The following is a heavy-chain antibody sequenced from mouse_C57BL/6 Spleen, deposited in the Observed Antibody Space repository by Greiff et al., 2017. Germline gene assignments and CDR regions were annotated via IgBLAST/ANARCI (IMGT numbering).Heavy chain of an antibody. CDR3: AREVPWFAY. V-gene: IGHV1-81*01. J-gene: IGHJ3*01. Sequence: VQLQESGAELARPGASVKLSCKASGYTFTSYGISWVKQRTGQGLEWIGESYPRSGNTYYNEKFKGKATLTADKSSSTAYMELRSLTSEDSAVYFCAREVPWFAYWGQGTLVTVSA. CDR1: GYTFTSYG. CDR2: SYPRSGNT.